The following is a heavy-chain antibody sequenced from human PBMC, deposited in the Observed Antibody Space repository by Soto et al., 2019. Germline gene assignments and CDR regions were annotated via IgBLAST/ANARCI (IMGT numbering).Heavy chain of an antibody. CDR2: IDPYNGKT. CDR3: ARESGGLDP. J-gene: IGHJ5*02. CDR1: GYIFTSWR. Sequence: ASVKVSCKASGYIFTSWRITWVRQAPGQGLEYMGWIDPYNGKTNYAQKFQGRVTMTTDTSTNTAYMELGSLRSDDTALYYCARESGGLDPWGQGTLVTVSS. V-gene: IGHV1-18*01.